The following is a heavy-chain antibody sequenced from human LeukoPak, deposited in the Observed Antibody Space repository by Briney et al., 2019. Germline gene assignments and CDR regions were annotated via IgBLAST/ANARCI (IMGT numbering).Heavy chain of an antibody. CDR2: ITGSGGST. Sequence: GGSLRLSCAASGFTFSSYAMRWVRQAPGKGLEWVSAITGSGGSTYYADSVKGRFTISRDNSKNTLYLQMNSLRAEDTAVYYCAKDRSTYCSGGSCYIHFDYWGQGTLVTVSS. D-gene: IGHD2-15*01. CDR3: AKDRSTYCSGGSCYIHFDY. V-gene: IGHV3-23*01. CDR1: GFTFSSYA. J-gene: IGHJ4*02.